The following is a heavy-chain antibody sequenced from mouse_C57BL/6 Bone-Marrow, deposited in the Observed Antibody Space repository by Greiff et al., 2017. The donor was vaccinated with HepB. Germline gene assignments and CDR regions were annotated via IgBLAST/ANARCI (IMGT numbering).Heavy chain of an antibody. CDR3: AKLLFWFAY. V-gene: IGHV1-55*01. CDR2: IYPGSGST. J-gene: IGHJ3*01. Sequence: QVQLQQPGAELVKPGASVKMSCKASGYTFTSYWITWVKQRPGQGLEWIGDIYPGSGSTNYNEKFKSKATLTVDKSSSTAYMQLSSLTSEDSAVYYCAKLLFWFAYWGQGTLVTVSA. D-gene: IGHD2-1*01. CDR1: GYTFTSYW.